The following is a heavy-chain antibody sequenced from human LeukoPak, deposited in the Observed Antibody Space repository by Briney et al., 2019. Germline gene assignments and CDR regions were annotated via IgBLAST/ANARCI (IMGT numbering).Heavy chain of an antibody. CDR3: TRIQRGDYGDYDDAFDI. D-gene: IGHD4-17*01. Sequence: GGSLRPSCAASGFTFSGSAMHWVRQASGKGLEWVGRIRSKANSYATAYAASVKGRFTISRDDSKNTAYLQMNSLKTEDTAVYYCTRIQRGDYGDYDDAFDIWGQGTMVTVSS. J-gene: IGHJ3*02. CDR1: GFTFSGSA. CDR2: IRSKANSYAT. V-gene: IGHV3-73*01.